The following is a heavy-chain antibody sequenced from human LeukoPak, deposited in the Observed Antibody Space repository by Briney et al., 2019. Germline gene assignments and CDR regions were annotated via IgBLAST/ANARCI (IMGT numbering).Heavy chain of an antibody. V-gene: IGHV4-39*01. CDR2: VYFSGSS. CDR3: ARHLSGTTTAHYFDL. J-gene: IGHJ4*02. D-gene: IGHD4-17*01. Sequence: PSETLSFTCTVSGASISSGRNYWGWVRQSTGKGLEWIASVYFSGSSQYNPSLVSRAFISVDSSKNQVSLRLDSVTAADSAVYHCARHLSGTTTAHYFDLWGQGTLVTVSS. CDR1: GASISSGRNY.